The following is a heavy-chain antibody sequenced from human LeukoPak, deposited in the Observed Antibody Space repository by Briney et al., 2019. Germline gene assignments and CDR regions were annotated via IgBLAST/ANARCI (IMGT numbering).Heavy chain of an antibody. Sequence: ASVKVSCKASGYTFTDYYMHWVRQAPGQGLEWMGWINPKSGGRSYAQRFQGRVTMTRDTSISTAYMELSRLRSDDTAVYYCAAGERLVPAAMWFDYWGQGTLVTVSS. J-gene: IGHJ4*02. CDR2: INPKSGGR. CDR1: GYTFTDYY. CDR3: AAGERLVPAAMWFDY. V-gene: IGHV1-2*02. D-gene: IGHD2-2*01.